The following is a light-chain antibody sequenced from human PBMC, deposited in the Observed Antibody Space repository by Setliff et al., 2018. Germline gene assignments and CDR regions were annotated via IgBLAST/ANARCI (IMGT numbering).Light chain of an antibody. CDR3: GSYARSSAPYV. CDR2: AVN. CDR1: SSDVGAYNY. J-gene: IGLJ1*01. V-gene: IGLV2-14*01. Sequence: QPALTQPASVSGYPGQSITISCAGTSSDVGAYNYVSWYQQNPGKAPKLLIYAVNNRPAGVSDRFSGSKSGNTASLTISGLQAEDEADYYCGSYARSSAPYVFGTGTKVTVL.